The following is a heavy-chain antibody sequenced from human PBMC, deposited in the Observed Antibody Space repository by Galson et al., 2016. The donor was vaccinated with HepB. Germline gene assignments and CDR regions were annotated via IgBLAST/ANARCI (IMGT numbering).Heavy chain of an antibody. CDR2: INPGGGST. CDR3: ARDVITTRQDSYYYYYGMDV. V-gene: IGHV1-46*01. D-gene: IGHD6-6*01. Sequence: SVKVSCKASGSTFSNYYIHWVRQAPGQGLEWMGIINPGGGSTSYAPRYQGRVTMTSDTSTSTVYMELSRLRSEDTAVYYCARDVITTRQDSYYYYYGMDVWGKGTTVTVSS. J-gene: IGHJ6*04. CDR1: GSTFSNYY.